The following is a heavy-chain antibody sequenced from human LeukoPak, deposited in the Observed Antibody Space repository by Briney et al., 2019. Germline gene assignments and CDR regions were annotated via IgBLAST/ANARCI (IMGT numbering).Heavy chain of an antibody. J-gene: IGHJ6*03. Sequence: SETLSLTCAVYGGSFSGYYWSWIRQPPGKGLGWIGEIDHSGSTNYNSGSTNYNPSLKSRVTISVDTSKNQFSLKLSSVTAADTAVYYCARTTEGGYTYDYFYYYYMDVWGKGTTVTISS. CDR2: IDHSGSTNYNSGST. V-gene: IGHV4-34*01. CDR1: GGSFSGYY. CDR3: ARTTEGGYTYDYFYYYYMDV. D-gene: IGHD5-18*01.